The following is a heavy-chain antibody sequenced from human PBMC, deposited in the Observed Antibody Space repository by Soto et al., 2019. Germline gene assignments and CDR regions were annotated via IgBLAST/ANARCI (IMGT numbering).Heavy chain of an antibody. Sequence: LRLSCAASGFTFSSYAMSWVRQAPGKGLEWVSAISGSGGSTYYADSVKGRFTISRDNSKNTLYLQMNSLRAEDTAVYYCAKFGPLISLVHDGDVHCGHGTRFTDSS. CDR2: ISGSGGST. J-gene: IGHJ4*01. CDR3: AKFGPLISLVHDGDVH. D-gene: IGHD3-16*01. CDR1: GFTFSSYA. V-gene: IGHV3-23*01.